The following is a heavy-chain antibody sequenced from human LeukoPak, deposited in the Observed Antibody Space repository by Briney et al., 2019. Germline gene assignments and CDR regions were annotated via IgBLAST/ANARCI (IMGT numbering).Heavy chain of an antibody. CDR1: GFTFSSYV. Sequence: GGSLRLSCAASGFTFSSYVMSWVRQAPGKGLEWVSAISGSGGSTYYADSVKGRFTVSRDNSKNTLHLQMNSLRAEDTAVYYCAKDAKYVFFDYWGQGTLVTASS. V-gene: IGHV3-23*01. CDR3: AKDAKYVFFDY. D-gene: IGHD4/OR15-4a*01. CDR2: ISGSGGST. J-gene: IGHJ4*02.